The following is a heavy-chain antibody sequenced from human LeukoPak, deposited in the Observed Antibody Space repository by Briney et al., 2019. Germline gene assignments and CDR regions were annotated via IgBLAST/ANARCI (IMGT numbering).Heavy chain of an antibody. Sequence: SETLSLTCTVSGGSISSSSYYWGWIRQPPGKGLEWIGSIYYSGSTYYNPSLKSRVTISADTSKNQFSLKLSSVTAADTAVYYCARLLIRRFDPWGQGTLVTVSS. CDR3: ARLLIRRFDP. J-gene: IGHJ5*02. CDR1: GGSISSSSYY. CDR2: IYYSGST. V-gene: IGHV4-39*01.